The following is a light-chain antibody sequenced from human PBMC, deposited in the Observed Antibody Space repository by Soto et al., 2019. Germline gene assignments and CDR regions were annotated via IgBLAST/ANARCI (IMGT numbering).Light chain of an antibody. J-gene: IGKJ2*01. CDR1: QSISTY. CDR3: QQSYTIPYT. Sequence: DIQMTQSPSSLPASVGDRVTLTCRASQSISTYLNWYRQKPGKAPKLVIYAASSLQSGVPSRLSGSGSGTDFTLTISSLQPEDFATYYCQQSYTIPYTFGQGTKLEIK. CDR2: AAS. V-gene: IGKV1-39*01.